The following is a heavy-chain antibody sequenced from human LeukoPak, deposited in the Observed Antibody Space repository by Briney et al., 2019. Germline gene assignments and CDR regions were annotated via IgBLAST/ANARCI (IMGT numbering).Heavy chain of an antibody. Sequence: PGGSLRLSCAASGFTFDNYAMHWIRQAPGKGLEWVSLISWDGITTHYADSVKGRFTISRDNSKNSLFLQMSSLRAEDTALYYCAEDFHRGGPSMAFDYWGQGNLVTVSS. CDR3: AEDFHRGGPSMAFDY. CDR1: GFTFDNYA. D-gene: IGHD1-14*01. V-gene: IGHV3-43D*03. J-gene: IGHJ4*02. CDR2: ISWDGITT.